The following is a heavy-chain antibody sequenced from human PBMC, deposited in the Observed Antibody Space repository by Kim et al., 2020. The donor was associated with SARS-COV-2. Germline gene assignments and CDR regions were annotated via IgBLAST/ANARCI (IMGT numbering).Heavy chain of an antibody. D-gene: IGHD6-13*01. J-gene: IGHJ6*02. CDR2: INHSGST. CDR1: GGSFSGYY. V-gene: IGHV4-34*01. CDR3: ARVRGFSSSWYAYYYGMDV. Sequence: SETLSLTCAVYGGSFSGYYWSWIRQPPGKGLEWIGEINHSGSTNYNPSLKSRVTISVDTSKNQFSLKLSSVTAADTAVYYCARVRGFSSSWYAYYYGMDVWGQGTTVTV.